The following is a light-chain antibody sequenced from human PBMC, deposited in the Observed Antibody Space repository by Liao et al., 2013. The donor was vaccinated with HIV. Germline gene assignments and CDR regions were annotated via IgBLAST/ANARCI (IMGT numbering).Light chain of an antibody. Sequence: SYELTQPPSVSVAPGKTASITCGGNNIGSKSVHWYQQKPGQAPVVVIYYDSDRPSGIPERFSGSNSGNTATLTISRVAAGDEADYYCQVWDSSSDHRVFGGGTKLTVL. CDR3: QVWDSSSDHRV. CDR1: NIGSKS. V-gene: IGLV3-21*04. CDR2: YDS. J-gene: IGLJ3*02.